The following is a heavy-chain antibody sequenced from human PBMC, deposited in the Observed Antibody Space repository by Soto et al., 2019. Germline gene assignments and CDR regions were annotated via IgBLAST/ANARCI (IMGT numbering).Heavy chain of an antibody. J-gene: IGHJ4*02. CDR2: IIPIFGTA. CDR3: ARERRGSSPTPCFDY. V-gene: IGHV1-69*06. Sequence: QVQLVQSGAEVKKPGSSVNVSCKASGGTFSSYAISWVRQAPGQGLEWMGGIIPIFGTANYAQKFQGRVTIAADKSTSTAYMELSSLRSEDTAVYYCARERRGSSPTPCFDYWGQGTLVTVSS. D-gene: IGHD2-15*01. CDR1: GGTFSSYA.